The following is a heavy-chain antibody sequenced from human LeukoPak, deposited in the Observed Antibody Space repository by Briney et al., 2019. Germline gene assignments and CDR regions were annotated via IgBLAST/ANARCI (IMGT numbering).Heavy chain of an antibody. CDR1: GSTLSNYW. Sequence: PGGSLRLSCEASGSTLSNYWITWVRQAPGKGLEWVANIKPDGREKYYMPSVKGRFTISRDNSKNTLYLQMNSLRAEDTAVYYCVRGYCSGGSCYLIDYWGQGTLVTVSS. D-gene: IGHD2-15*01. J-gene: IGHJ4*02. CDR3: VRGYCSGGSCYLIDY. CDR2: IKPDGREK. V-gene: IGHV3-7*01.